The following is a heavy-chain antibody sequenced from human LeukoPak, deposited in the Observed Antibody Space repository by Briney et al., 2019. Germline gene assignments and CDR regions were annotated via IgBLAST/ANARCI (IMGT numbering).Heavy chain of an antibody. CDR3: ARTGLYGDYPFDY. D-gene: IGHD4-17*01. J-gene: IGHJ4*02. CDR1: GYTFTGYY. Sequence: SVKVSCKASGYTFTGYYMHWVRQAPGQGLEWMGGIIPIFGTANYAQKFQGRVTITADESTSTAYMELSSLRSEDTAVYYCARTGLYGDYPFDYWGQGTLVTVSS. CDR2: IIPIFGTA. V-gene: IGHV1-69*13.